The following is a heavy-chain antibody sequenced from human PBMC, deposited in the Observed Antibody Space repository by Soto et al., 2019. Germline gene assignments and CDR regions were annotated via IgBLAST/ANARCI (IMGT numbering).Heavy chain of an antibody. Sequence: GGSLRLSCTASGFIFGDYGMHWVRQAPGKGLEWVSGISWNSGSIGYADSVQGRFTISRDNAKNSLYLQMNSLRTEDTAFYYCAKDYLPAGYSSGWYDHWGQGALVTVSS. J-gene: IGHJ5*02. CDR2: ISWNSGSI. D-gene: IGHD6-19*01. V-gene: IGHV3-9*01. CDR3: AKDYLPAGYSSGWYDH. CDR1: GFIFGDYG.